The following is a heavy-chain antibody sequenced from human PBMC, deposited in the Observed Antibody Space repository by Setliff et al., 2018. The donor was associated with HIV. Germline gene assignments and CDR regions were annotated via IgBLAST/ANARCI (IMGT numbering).Heavy chain of an antibody. CDR2: IDREGSET. V-gene: IGHV3-7*01. Sequence: GGSLRLSCVASRFTFNDYWMSWVRQAPGKGLEWVANIDREGSETNYVDSVKGRFTIPRDNARSSMYLQMNSLRAEDTAIYYCARKFRPGHGVDVWGQGTTVTVSS. CDR1: RFTFNDYW. D-gene: IGHD3-10*01. CDR3: ARKFRPGHGVDV. J-gene: IGHJ6*02.